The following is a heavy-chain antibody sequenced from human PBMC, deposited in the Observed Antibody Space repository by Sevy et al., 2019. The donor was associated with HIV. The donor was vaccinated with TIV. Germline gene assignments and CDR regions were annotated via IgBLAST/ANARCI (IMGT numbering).Heavy chain of an antibody. J-gene: IGHJ5*02. CDR2: IKSKSDGGTT. V-gene: IGHV3-15*01. D-gene: IGHD3-10*01. CDR1: GFTFSNAW. Sequence: GGSLRLSCAASGFTFSNAWMNWVRQAPGKGLEWVGHIKSKSDGGTTDYAAPVKGRFTISRDDSKNTLYLQMNSLKTDDTAVYYCTTDDSPARVRGLNWFDPWGQGTLVTVSS. CDR3: TTDDSPARVRGLNWFDP.